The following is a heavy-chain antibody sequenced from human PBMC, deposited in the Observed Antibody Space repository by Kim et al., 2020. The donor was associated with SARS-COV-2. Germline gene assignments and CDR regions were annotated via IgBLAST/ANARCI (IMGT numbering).Heavy chain of an antibody. CDR3: ATLLGEDYGGNLADY. CDR1: GFTFSSYS. Sequence: GGSLRLSCAASGFTFSSYSMNWVRQAPGKGLEWVASISRSSSYIYYADSVKGRFTISRDNAKNSLYLQMNSLRAEDTAVYYCATLLGEDYGGNLADYWGQGTLVTVSS. CDR2: ISRSSSYI. V-gene: IGHV3-21*01. J-gene: IGHJ4*02. D-gene: IGHD4-17*01.